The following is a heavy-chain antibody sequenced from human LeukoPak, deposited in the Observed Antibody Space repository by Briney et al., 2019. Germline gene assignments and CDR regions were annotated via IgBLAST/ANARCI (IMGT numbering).Heavy chain of an antibody. CDR3: ARDIRGHYPHYYYFMDV. Sequence: GGSLRLSCAASGFTFSDYYMSWIRQAPGKGLEWVSYISSGANTIYYADSVKGRFTISRDNAKNSLYLQMNSLRAEDTAVYYCARDIRGHYPHYYYFMDVWGKGTTVTVSS. D-gene: IGHD1-26*01. V-gene: IGHV3-11*04. CDR2: ISSGANTI. J-gene: IGHJ6*03. CDR1: GFTFSDYY.